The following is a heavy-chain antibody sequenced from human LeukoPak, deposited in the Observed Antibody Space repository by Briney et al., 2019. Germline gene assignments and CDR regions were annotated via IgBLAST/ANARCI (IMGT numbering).Heavy chain of an antibody. CDR1: GVSFSSHA. D-gene: IGHD2/OR15-2a*01. J-gene: IGHJ4*02. V-gene: IGHV1-69*13. CDR3: ATSMGFYYFDY. CDR2: TIPIFGIA. Sequence: ASVKVSCKASGVSFSSHAISWVRQAPGQGLEWMGGTIPIFGIANYTQKFQGRLTITAGESTSTAYMELSSLRSEDTAVYYCATSMGFYYFDYWGQGTLVTVSS.